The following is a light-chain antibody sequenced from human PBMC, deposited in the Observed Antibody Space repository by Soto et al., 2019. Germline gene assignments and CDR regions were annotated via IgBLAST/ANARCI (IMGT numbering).Light chain of an antibody. J-gene: IGLJ7*01. CDR3: QTWGTGIAV. Sequence: LVLTQSPSASASLGASVKLTCTLSSGHSSYAIAWHQQQPEKGPRYLMKVNRDGSHNKGDGIPDRFSVSSSGAERYLTISSLQSEDEADYYCQTWGTGIAVFGGGTQLTVL. CDR2: VNRDGSH. CDR1: SGHSSYA. V-gene: IGLV4-69*01.